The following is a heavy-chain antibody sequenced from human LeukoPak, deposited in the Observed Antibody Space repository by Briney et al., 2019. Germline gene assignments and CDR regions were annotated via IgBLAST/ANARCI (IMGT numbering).Heavy chain of an antibody. D-gene: IGHD6-25*01. CDR3: TRESGSMRWFDP. J-gene: IGHJ5*02. CDR2: MSTSGNS. V-gene: IGHV4-4*07. CDR1: GGSISGYY. Sequence: SETLSLTCTVSGGSISGYYWSWTRQPAGKGLEWIGRMSTSGNSNYIPSLVSRVTMSVDTSKNQFSLNLSSVTAADTAAYYCTRESGSMRWFDPWGQGTLVTVSS.